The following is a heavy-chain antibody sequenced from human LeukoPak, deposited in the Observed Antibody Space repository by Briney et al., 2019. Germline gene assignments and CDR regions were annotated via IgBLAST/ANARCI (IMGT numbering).Heavy chain of an antibody. Sequence: PETLSLTCAVYGGSFSGYYWSWIRQPPGKGLEWIGEINHSGSTNYNPSLKSRVTISVDTSKNQFSLKLSSVTAADTAVYYCARVGPYSGSYYYYYYYMDVWGKGTTVTVSS. D-gene: IGHD1-26*01. CDR2: INHSGST. CDR1: GGSFSGYY. CDR3: ARVGPYSGSYYYYYYYMDV. V-gene: IGHV4-34*01. J-gene: IGHJ6*03.